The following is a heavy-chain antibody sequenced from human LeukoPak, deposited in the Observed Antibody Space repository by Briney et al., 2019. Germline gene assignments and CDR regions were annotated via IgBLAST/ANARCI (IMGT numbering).Heavy chain of an antibody. CDR2: ISGGGGYT. V-gene: IGHV3-23*01. J-gene: IGHJ4*02. D-gene: IGHD1-26*01. CDR1: GFTFNNYA. Sequence: GGSLILSCVVSGFTFNNYAMSWVRQAPGKGLEWVSTISGGGGYTYYADSVKGRFAVSRDNSKNTLDLQMNSLRAEDTAVYYCAKGSDSGGYAVFHYWGQGALVTVSS. CDR3: AKGSDSGGYAVFHY.